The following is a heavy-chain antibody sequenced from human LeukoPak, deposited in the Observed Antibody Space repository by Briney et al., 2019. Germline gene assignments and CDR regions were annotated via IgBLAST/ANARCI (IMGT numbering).Heavy chain of an antibody. CDR3: AELGITMIGGV. V-gene: IGHV3-74*01. CDR1: GFIFSSYW. D-gene: IGHD3-10*02. CDR2: INSDGSST. J-gene: IGHJ6*04. Sequence: GGSLRLSCAASGFIFSSYWMHWVRQAPGKGLVWVSRINSDGSSTTYADSVKGRFTISRDNAKNSLYLQMNSLRAEDTAVYYCAELGITMIGGVWGKGTTVTISS.